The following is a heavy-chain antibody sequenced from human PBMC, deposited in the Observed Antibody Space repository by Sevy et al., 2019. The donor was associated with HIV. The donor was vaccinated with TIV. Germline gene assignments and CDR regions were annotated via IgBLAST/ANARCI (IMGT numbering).Heavy chain of an antibody. CDR3: ARAVLEISTWRSDY. CDR2: ISSKSAYI. J-gene: IGHJ4*02. Sequence: LSLTCAASGFTFSSYRMTWVRQAPGKGLEWVSCISSKSAYINYADSVKGRFTISRDNAKNLLYLQMDSLRAEDTAVYYCARAVLEISTWRSDYWGQGTQVTVSS. CDR1: GFTFSSYR. D-gene: IGHD1-1*01. V-gene: IGHV3-21*01.